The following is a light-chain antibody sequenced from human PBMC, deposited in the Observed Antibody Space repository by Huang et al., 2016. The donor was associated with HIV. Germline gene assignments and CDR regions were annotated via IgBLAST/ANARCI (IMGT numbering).Light chain of an antibody. J-gene: IGKJ4*01. CDR3: LQHNDFPLT. V-gene: IGKV1-17*03. CDR1: QDITNY. CDR2: AGS. Sequence: DIQMTQSPSAMSASIGDRVIIACRASQDITNYLAWFRQKPGKVPKRLIYAGSNLEGGVPSRFSGSGAGTEFTLTISSLQPEDSATYYCLQHNDFPLTFGGGTRVEI.